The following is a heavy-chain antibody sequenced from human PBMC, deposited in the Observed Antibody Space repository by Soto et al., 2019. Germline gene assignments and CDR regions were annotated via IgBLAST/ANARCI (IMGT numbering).Heavy chain of an antibody. D-gene: IGHD3-9*01. Sequence: ASVKVSCKASGYTFTNFGISWVRQAPGQGLEWMGWISAYNGNTNYAQNFQGRVTMTTDTSTSTAYMELRSLRSDDTAVYYCARGIVDWSPHDYWGQGTLVTVSS. V-gene: IGHV1-18*01. CDR1: GYTFTNFG. CDR2: ISAYNGNT. J-gene: IGHJ4*02. CDR3: ARGIVDWSPHDY.